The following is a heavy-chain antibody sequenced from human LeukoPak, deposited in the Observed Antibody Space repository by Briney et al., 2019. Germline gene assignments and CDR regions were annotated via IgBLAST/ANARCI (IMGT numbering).Heavy chain of an antibody. V-gene: IGHV4-59*01. J-gene: IGHJ3*02. CDR3: ARATFGEFDDAFDI. CDR1: GGSISSYY. D-gene: IGHD3-10*01. CDR2: IYYSGST. Sequence: SETLSLTCTVSGGSISSYYWSWIRQPPGKGLEWIGYIYYSGSTNCNPSLKSRVTISVDTSKNQFSLKLSSVTAADTAVYYCARATFGEFDDAFDIWGQGTMVTVSS.